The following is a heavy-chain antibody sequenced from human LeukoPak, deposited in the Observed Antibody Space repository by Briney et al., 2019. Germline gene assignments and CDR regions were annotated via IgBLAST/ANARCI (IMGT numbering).Heavy chain of an antibody. D-gene: IGHD6-19*01. CDR2: ISGSGGST. CDR3: AKLIAVADTDDY. Sequence: GGSLRLSCAASGFTFSSYAMSWVRQAPGKGLEWVSAISGSGGSTYYADSVKGRFTISRDNSKSTLYLQLNSLRAEDTAVYYCAKLIAVADTDDYWGQGALVTVSS. J-gene: IGHJ4*02. V-gene: IGHV3-23*01. CDR1: GFTFSSYA.